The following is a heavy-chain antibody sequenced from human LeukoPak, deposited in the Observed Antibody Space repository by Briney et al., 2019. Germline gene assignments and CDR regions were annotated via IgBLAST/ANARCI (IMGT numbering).Heavy chain of an antibody. D-gene: IGHD6-19*01. CDR2: IYYSGST. CDR1: GFTFSSYSMN. CDR3: ARITAGYSSGWYLFDY. V-gene: IGHV4-39*01. Sequence: PGGSLRLSCAASGFTFSSYSMNWVRQPPGKWLEWIGSIYYSGSTYYNPSLKSRVTISVDTSKNQFSLKLSSVTAADTAVYYCARITAGYSSGWYLFDYWGQGTLVTVSS. J-gene: IGHJ4*02.